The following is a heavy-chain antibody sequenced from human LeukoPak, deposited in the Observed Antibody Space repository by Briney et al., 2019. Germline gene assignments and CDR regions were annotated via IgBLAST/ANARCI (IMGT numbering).Heavy chain of an antibody. CDR3: ARDMAPDYYDSSGYSQVGDS. J-gene: IGHJ4*02. CDR1: GFTFSSYS. Sequence: PGGSLRLSCAASGFTFSSYSMNWVRQAPGKGLEWVSSISSSSSYIYYADSVKGRFTISRDNAKNSLYLQMNSLRAEDTAVYYCARDMAPDYYDSSGYSQVGDSWGQGTLVTVSS. CDR2: ISSSSSYI. V-gene: IGHV3-21*01. D-gene: IGHD3-22*01.